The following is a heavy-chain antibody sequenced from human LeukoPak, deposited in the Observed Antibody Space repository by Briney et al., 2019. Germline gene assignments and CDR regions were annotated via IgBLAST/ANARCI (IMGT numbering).Heavy chain of an antibody. V-gene: IGHV3-30*02. Sequence: GGSLRLSCAASGFTFSRYGMHWVRQAPGKGLEWVAFIRYDGSNKYYADSVKGRFTISRDNSKNTLYLQMNSLRAEDTAVYYCAKELGIVATIDYWGQGTLVTVSS. CDR2: IRYDGSNK. J-gene: IGHJ4*02. CDR3: AKELGIVATIDY. CDR1: GFTFSRYG. D-gene: IGHD5-12*01.